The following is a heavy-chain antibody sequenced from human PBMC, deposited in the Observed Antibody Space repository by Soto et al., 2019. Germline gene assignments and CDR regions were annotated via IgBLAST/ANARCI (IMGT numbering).Heavy chain of an antibody. D-gene: IGHD2-2*01. Sequence: QLQLQESGPGLVKPSETLSLTCTVSGGSISNSDYYWGWIRQPPGKGLEWIGSIYYSRSIYYNPSLKSRVAISVDTSRNQFSLRVTSVTAADTAVYYCVSPKREEDCSANSCYVTHWGQGTLVTVSS. CDR3: VSPKREEDCSANSCYVTH. CDR2: IYYSRSI. CDR1: GGSISNSDYY. J-gene: IGHJ4*02. V-gene: IGHV4-39*01.